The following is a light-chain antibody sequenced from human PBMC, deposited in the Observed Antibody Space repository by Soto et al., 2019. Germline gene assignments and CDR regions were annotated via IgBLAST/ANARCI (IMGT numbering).Light chain of an antibody. J-gene: IGKJ5*01. CDR3: QKYNNWPPIT. Sequence: EIVLTQSPGTLSLSPGEGATLSCRASQSVSSSYLAWYQQKPGQAPRLLIYGASSRATCIPDRFSGSGSGTDFTLTISRLEPEDFAVYYCQKYNNWPPITVGQGTRLEIK. V-gene: IGKV3-20*01. CDR2: GAS. CDR1: QSVSSSY.